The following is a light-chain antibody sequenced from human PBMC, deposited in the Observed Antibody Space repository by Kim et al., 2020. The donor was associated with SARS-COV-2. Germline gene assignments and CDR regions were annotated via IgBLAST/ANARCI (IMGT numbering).Light chain of an antibody. CDR2: GAS. CDR3: QQVDSYPIT. CDR1: QDISTH. V-gene: IGKV1-9*01. Sequence: IQLTQSPSSLSASVGDRVTLTCRAGQDISTHLAWYQQKPGKAPKLLIYGASTLQSGVPSRFSGSGSGTHFTLTISSLQPEDFGTYYCQQVDSYPITFGRGARLEIK. J-gene: IGKJ5*01.